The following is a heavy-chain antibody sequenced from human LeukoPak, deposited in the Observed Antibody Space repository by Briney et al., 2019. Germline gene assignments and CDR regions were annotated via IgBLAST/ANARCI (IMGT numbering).Heavy chain of an antibody. D-gene: IGHD4-17*01. CDR1: GGSISSGSYY. CDR2: VYTSGST. V-gene: IGHV4-61*02. CDR3: AREGGLNYGDYGYYHFYMDV. Sequence: PSQTLSLTCTVSGGSISSGSYYWSWIRQPAGKGLEWIGRVYTSGSTNYNPSLMGRVTMSVDTSKNQFSLKLSAVTTADTAFYYCAREGGLNYGDYGYYHFYMDVWGKGTTVTVSS. J-gene: IGHJ6*03.